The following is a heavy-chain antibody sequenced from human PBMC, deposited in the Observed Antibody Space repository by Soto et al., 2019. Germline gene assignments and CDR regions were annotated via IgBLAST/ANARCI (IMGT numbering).Heavy chain of an antibody. V-gene: IGHV3-23*01. Sequence: GGSLRLSCAASGFTFSSHAMNWVRQAPGEGLEWVSAISGSGGSTNYADSVKGRFTISRDNSKNTLYLQMNSLRAEDTAIYYCAKGEYQFRGYSDCWGQGTLVTVSS. CDR2: ISGSGGST. CDR3: AKGEYQFRGYSDC. CDR1: GFTFSSHA. J-gene: IGHJ4*02. D-gene: IGHD3-16*01.